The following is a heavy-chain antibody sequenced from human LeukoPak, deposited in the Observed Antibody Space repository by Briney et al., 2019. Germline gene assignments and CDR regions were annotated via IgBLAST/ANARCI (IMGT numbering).Heavy chain of an antibody. CDR1: GFSFSSYW. CDR2: IKPDGSTK. J-gene: IGHJ4*02. Sequence: GGSLRLSCAASGFSFSSYWMTWVRQAPGRGLEWVANIKPDGSTKNYVDSVKGRFTISRDNAKNSLYLQMDSLRAEDTAVYYCARDAYSYGNYWGQGTLVTVFS. CDR3: ARDAYSYGNY. V-gene: IGHV3-7*05. D-gene: IGHD5-18*01.